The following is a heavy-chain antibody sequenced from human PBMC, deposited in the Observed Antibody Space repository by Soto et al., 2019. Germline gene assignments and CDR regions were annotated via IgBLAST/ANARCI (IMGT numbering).Heavy chain of an antibody. CDR2: ITPYNGKT. Sequence: QVHLVQSGAEVKKPGASVKVSCKASGYTFITFGISWVRQAPGQGLEWMGWITPYNGKTNYAQKVQDRVTMTTDTSTGTAYMELRSLRSDDSAVYYCARDTSHYFDHRGQGTLVTVSS. V-gene: IGHV1-18*01. J-gene: IGHJ4*02. CDR1: GYTFITFG. CDR3: ARDTSHYFDH. D-gene: IGHD2-2*01.